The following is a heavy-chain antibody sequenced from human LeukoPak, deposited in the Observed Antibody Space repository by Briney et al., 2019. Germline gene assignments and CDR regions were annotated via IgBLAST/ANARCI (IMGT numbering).Heavy chain of an antibody. D-gene: IGHD5-24*01. CDR3: ARERRDAYNYLGYFDY. CDR2: ISSSGSTI. CDR1: EFTFSSYE. V-gene: IGHV3-48*03. Sequence: PGGSLRLSCAASEFTFSSYEMNWVRRAPGKGLEWVSYISSSGSTIYYADSVKGRFTISRDNAKNSLNLQMNSLRADDTAVYYCARERRDAYNYLGYFDYWGQGTLVTVSS. J-gene: IGHJ4*02.